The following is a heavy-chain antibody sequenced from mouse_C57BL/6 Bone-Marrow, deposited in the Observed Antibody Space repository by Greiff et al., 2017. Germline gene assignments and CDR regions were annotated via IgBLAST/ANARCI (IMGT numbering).Heavy chain of an antibody. Sequence: VQLQQSGPELVKPGASVKISCKASGYAFSSSWMNWVKQRPGKGLEWIGRIYPGDGDTNYNGKFKGKATLTADKSSSTAYMQLSSLTSEDSAVYFCARGGWLLRENYAMDYWGQGTSVTVSS. CDR1: GYAFSSSW. CDR3: ARGGWLLRENYAMDY. D-gene: IGHD2-3*01. V-gene: IGHV1-82*01. J-gene: IGHJ4*01. CDR2: IYPGDGDT.